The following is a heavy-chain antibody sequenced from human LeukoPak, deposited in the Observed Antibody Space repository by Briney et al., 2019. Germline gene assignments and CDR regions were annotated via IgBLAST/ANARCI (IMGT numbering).Heavy chain of an antibody. CDR2: IYWNDET. V-gene: IGHV2-5*01. D-gene: IGHD2-15*01. J-gene: IGHJ5*02. CDR3: AHRLRWGSGSNLSFDP. CDR1: GFSLTTSGVG. Sequence: SGPTLVNPTQTLTLTCSFSGFSLTTSGVGVGWIRQPPGKALEWLAVIYWNDETHYSPSLKFRLTITKDTSKNQVVLTLTNMDPVDTATYYCAHRLRWGSGSNLSFDPWGQGTLVTVSS.